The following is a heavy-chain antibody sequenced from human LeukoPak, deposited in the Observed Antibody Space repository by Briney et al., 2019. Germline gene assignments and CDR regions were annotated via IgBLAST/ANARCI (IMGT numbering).Heavy chain of an antibody. J-gene: IGHJ4*02. D-gene: IGHD7-27*01. V-gene: IGHV3-21*01. CDR3: ASGGKLTNWGNY. CDR2: ISSSSSYI. CDR1: GFTFSSYS. Sequence: GGSLRLSCAASGFTFSSYSMNWVRQAPGKGLEWVSSISSSSSYIYYADSVKGRFTISRDNAKNSLYLQMNSLRAEDTAVYYCASGGKLTNWGNYWGQGTLVTVSS.